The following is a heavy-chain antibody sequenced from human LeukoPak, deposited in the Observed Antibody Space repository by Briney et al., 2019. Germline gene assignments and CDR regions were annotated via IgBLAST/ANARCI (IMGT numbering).Heavy chain of an antibody. Sequence: SETLSLTCTVSGGSITSFYWSWIRQPPGKGLEWIGYIYYSGSTNYNPSLKSRVTISVDTSKNQFSLNLSSVTAADTAVYYCARRGRAQGPLSLWGQGTMVTVSS. V-gene: IGHV4-59*01. CDR1: GGSITSFY. CDR2: IYYSGST. CDR3: ARRGRAQGPLSL. J-gene: IGHJ3*01. D-gene: IGHD2-15*01.